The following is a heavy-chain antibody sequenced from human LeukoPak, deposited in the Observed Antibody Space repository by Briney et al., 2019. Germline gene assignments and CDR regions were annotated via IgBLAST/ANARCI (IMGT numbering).Heavy chain of an antibody. Sequence: ASVKVSCKPSGYTFTGYFLHWVRQAPGQGGEWVGWINPNSGGTNYAQTPQGRVTLTRDTSISTAYMELSRLRSDDGAVYYCARERAAADWFEPWGKGSLVTVSS. CDR1: GYTFTGYF. CDR2: INPNSGGT. J-gene: IGHJ5*02. D-gene: IGHD6-13*01. CDR3: ARERAAADWFEP. V-gene: IGHV1-2*02.